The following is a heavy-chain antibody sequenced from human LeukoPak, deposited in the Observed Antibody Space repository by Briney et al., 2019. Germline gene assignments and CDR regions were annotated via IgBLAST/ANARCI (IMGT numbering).Heavy chain of an antibody. V-gene: IGHV3-23*01. CDR2: ISGSGGTA. D-gene: IGHD1-26*01. CDR3: AKEPLSVGATFNDYFDY. Sequence: PGGSLRLSCAASGFTFSNYAMSWVRQAPGKGLEWVSAISGSGGTAYYADSVKGRFTISRDNSKKTLYLQMNSLRAEATALYYCAKEPLSVGATFNDYFDYWGQGTLVTVSS. J-gene: IGHJ4*02. CDR1: GFTFSNYA.